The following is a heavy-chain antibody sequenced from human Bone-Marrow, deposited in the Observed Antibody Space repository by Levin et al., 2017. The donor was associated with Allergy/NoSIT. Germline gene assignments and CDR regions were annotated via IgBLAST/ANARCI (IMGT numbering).Heavy chain of an antibody. CDR2: ISGSGGST. V-gene: IGHV3-23*01. CDR3: AKVRLADIVVVPAAKRLASGYYYMDV. D-gene: IGHD2-2*01. J-gene: IGHJ6*03. Sequence: GESLKISCAASGFTFSSYAMSWVRQAPGKGLEWVSAISGSGGSTYYADSVKGRFTISRDNSKNTLYLQMNSLRAEDTAVYYCAKVRLADIVVVPAAKRLASGYYYMDVWGKGTTVTVSS. CDR1: GFTFSSYA.